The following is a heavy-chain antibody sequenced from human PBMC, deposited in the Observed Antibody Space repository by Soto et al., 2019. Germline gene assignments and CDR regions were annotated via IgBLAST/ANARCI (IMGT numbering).Heavy chain of an antibody. Sequence: GSLRLSCAASGFTFSSYAMSWVRQAPGKGLEWVSAISGIGGSGSTYYADSVKGRFTISRDNSKNTLYLQMNSLTAEDTAVYYCAKDTVGAPVFWYFDLWGRGTLVTVSS. V-gene: IGHV3-23*01. J-gene: IGHJ2*01. D-gene: IGHD1-26*01. CDR1: GFTFSSYA. CDR3: AKDTVGAPVFWYFDL. CDR2: ISGIGGSGST.